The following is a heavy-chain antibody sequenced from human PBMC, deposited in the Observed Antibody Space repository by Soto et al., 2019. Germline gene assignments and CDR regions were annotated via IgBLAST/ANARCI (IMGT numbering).Heavy chain of an antibody. D-gene: IGHD3-10*01. CDR2: IKQDGSEK. V-gene: IGHV3-7*01. CDR1: GFTFSSYW. J-gene: IGHJ6*03. Sequence: ESGGGLVQPGGSLRLSCAASGFTFSSYWMSWVRQAPGTGLEWVANIKQDGSEKYYVDSVKGRFTISRDNAKNSLYLQMNSLRAEDTAVYYCARGRGYYGSGSYYYYYMDVWGKGTTVTVSS. CDR3: ARGRGYYGSGSYYYYYMDV.